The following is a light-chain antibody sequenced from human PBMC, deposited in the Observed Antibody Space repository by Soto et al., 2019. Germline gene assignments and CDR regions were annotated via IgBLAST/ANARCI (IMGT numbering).Light chain of an antibody. CDR3: SSYTSSNTLVV. Sequence: QSVLTQPASVSGSPGQSITISCTGTSSDVGGYDYVSWYQQHPGKAPKLMIYDVSNRPSEVSNRFSGSKSGNTASLTFSGLQAEDEADYYCSSYTSSNTLVVFGGGTQLTVL. CDR2: DVS. CDR1: SSDVGGYDY. J-gene: IGLJ2*01. V-gene: IGLV2-14*03.